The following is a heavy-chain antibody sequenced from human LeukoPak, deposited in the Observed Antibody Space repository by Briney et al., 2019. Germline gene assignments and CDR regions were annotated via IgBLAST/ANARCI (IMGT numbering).Heavy chain of an antibody. CDR3: ATLGEYYDSSGYYYN. CDR1: GGSFSGYY. V-gene: IGHV4-34*01. D-gene: IGHD3-22*01. Sequence: SEALSLTCAVYGGSFSGYYWSWIRQPPGKGLEWIGEINHSGSTNYNPSLKSRVTISVDTSKNQFSLKLTSVTAADTAVYYCATLGEYYDSSGYYYNWGQGTLVTVSS. CDR2: INHSGST. J-gene: IGHJ4*02.